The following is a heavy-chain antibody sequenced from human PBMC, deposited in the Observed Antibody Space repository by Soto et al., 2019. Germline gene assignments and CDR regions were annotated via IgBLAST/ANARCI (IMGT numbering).Heavy chain of an antibody. CDR1: VDSISTNNVA. CDR3: ARGKYSAFDY. Sequence: QVQLQQSGPGLVKPSQTLSLTCAISVDSISTNNVAWNWIRQSPSGGLEWLGRTGYTSKWYNDYAVSVRSRIPINPDTSKNQFSLQLNSVTLADTAVYYCARGKYSAFDYWGQGTLVTVSS. D-gene: IGHD5-18*01. V-gene: IGHV6-1*01. J-gene: IGHJ4*02. CDR2: TGYTSKWYN.